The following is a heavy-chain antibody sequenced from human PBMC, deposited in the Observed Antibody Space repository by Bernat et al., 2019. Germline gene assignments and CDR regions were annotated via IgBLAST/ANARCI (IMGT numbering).Heavy chain of an antibody. CDR1: GFTFDDYG. D-gene: IGHD4-11*01. V-gene: IGHV3-20*04. CDR2: TNWNGGST. J-gene: IGHJ4*02. CDR3: ARDGDYSNYGGY. Sequence: VQLVESGGGLVKPGGSLRLSCAASGFTFDDYGMSWVRRAPGKGLEWVAGTNWNGGSTGYADSVKGRFTISRDNAKTSLYLQMNSLRAEDTAFYYCARDGDYSNYGGYWGQGTLVTVSS.